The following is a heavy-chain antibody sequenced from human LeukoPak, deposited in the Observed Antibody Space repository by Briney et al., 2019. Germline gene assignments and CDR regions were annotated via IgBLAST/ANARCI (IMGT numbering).Heavy chain of an antibody. CDR2: IKKDGSEK. CDR1: GFTVSSNS. V-gene: IGHV3-7*01. CDR3: ARDLYRIVVVPHYFDY. J-gene: IGHJ4*02. D-gene: IGHD3-22*01. Sequence: GGSLRLSCTVSGFTVSSNSMSWVRQAPGKGLEWVANIKKDGSEKYYVDSVKGRFTISRDNAKNSLYLQMNSLRAEDTAVYYCARDLYRIVVVPHYFDYWGQGTLVTVSS.